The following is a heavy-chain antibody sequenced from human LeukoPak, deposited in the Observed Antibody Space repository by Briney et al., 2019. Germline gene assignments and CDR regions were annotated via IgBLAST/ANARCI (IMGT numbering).Heavy chain of an antibody. J-gene: IGHJ4*02. D-gene: IGHD3-22*01. CDR1: GFTFSSYA. CDR3: AKDVIRWLPMGVFDY. CDR2: ISGSGGST. V-gene: IGHV3-23*01. Sequence: PGGSLRLSCAASGFTFSSYAMSWVRQAPGKGLEWVSAISGSGGSTYYADSVKGRFTISRDNSKNTLYLQMNSLRTEDTAVYYCAKDVIRWLPMGVFDYWGQGTLVTVSS.